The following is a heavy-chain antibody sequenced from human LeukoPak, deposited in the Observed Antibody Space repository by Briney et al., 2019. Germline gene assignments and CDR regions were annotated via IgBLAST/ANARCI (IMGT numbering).Heavy chain of an antibody. CDR3: ARGYGGTLEY. CDR2: IGSAGDT. Sequence: PGGSLRLSCAASGFSFSSYDMHWVRQVTGKGLEWVSAIGSAGDTYYPGSVKGRLTISRENAKNSLYLQMNSLRAGDTAVYYCARGYGGTLEYWGQGTLVTVSS. J-gene: IGHJ4*02. V-gene: IGHV3-13*04. D-gene: IGHD4-23*01. CDR1: GFSFSSYD.